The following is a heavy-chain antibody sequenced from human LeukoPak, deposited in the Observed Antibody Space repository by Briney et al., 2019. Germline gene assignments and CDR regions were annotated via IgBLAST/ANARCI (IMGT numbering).Heavy chain of an antibody. CDR3: ARPDPNWYYFDY. CDR1: GYRFSSYW. CDR2: IYPGDSDI. J-gene: IGHJ4*02. D-gene: IGHD1-1*01. Sequence: GESLKISCKGSGYRFSSYWIGWVRQMPGKGLEWMGIIYPGDSDIRYSPSFQGQVTISADKSINTVYLQWSSLKASDTAMYYCARPDPNWYYFDYWGQGTLVTVSS. V-gene: IGHV5-51*01.